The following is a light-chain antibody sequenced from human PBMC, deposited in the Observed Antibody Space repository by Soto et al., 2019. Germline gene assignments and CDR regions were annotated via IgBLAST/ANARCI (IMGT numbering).Light chain of an antibody. CDR2: DVI. V-gene: IGLV2-14*01. Sequence: QSALTQPASVSGSPGQSITISCTGTSSDVGGYNYVSWFQQRPGTAPKLMIYDVISRPSGVSNRFSGSKSGNTASLTISGLQAEDEADYYCSSYTSSRTVVFGGGTQLTVL. CDR3: SSYTSSRTVV. CDR1: SSDVGGYNY. J-gene: IGLJ2*01.